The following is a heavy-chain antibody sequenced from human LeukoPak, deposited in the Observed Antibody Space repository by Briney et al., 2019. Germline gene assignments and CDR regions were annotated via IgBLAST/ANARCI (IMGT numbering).Heavy chain of an antibody. CDR2: IYYSGST. Sequence: SETLSLTCTVSGASISSYYWSWIRQPPGKGLEWIGYIYYSGSTNYNPSLKSRVTISVDTSKNQFSLKVSSVTAADTAVYYCARVRSSSSLSPWYFDLWGRGTLVTVSS. CDR3: ARVRSSSSLSPWYFDL. V-gene: IGHV4-59*01. D-gene: IGHD6-13*01. J-gene: IGHJ2*01. CDR1: GASISSYY.